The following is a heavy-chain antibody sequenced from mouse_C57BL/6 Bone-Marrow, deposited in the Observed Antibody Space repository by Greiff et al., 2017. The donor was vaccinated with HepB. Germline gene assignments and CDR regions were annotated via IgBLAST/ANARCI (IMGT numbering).Heavy chain of an antibody. CDR3: ARVCYFDV. J-gene: IGHJ1*03. Sequence: EVKLVESGGGLVKPGGSLKLSCAASGFTFSDYGMHWVRQAPEKGLEWVAYISSGSSTIYYADTVKGRFTISRDNAKNNLYLQMSHLKSEDTAMYYCARVCYFDVWGTGTTVTVSS. V-gene: IGHV5-17*03. CDR2: ISSGSSTI. CDR1: GFTFSDYG.